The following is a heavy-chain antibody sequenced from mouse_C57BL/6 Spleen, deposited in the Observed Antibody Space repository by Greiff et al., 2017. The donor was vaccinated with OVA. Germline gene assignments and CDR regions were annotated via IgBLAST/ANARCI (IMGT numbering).Heavy chain of an antibody. CDR2: INYDGSST. CDR3: ARDRAGDFDY. D-gene: IGHD3-3*01. J-gene: IGHJ2*01. V-gene: IGHV5-16*01. Sequence: VELVESEGGLVQPGSSMKLSCTASGFTFSDYYMAWVRQVPEKGLEWVANINYDGSSTYYLDSLKSRFIISRDNAKNILYLQMSSLKSEDTATYYCARDRAGDFDYWGQGTTLTVSS. CDR1: GFTFSDYY.